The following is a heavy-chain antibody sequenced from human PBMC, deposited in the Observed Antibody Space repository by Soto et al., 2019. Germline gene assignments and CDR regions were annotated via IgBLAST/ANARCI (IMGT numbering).Heavy chain of an antibody. J-gene: IGHJ4*02. CDR2: ISYDGSNK. Sequence: QVQLVESGGGVVQPGRSLRLSCAASGFTFSSYGMHWVRQAPGKGLEWVAVISYDGSNKYYADSVKGLFTISRDNSKNPLYLQMNSLRAEDTAVYYCAKDKEWLVRGYYFDYWGQGTLVTVSS. V-gene: IGHV3-30*18. CDR1: GFTFSSYG. CDR3: AKDKEWLVRGYYFDY. D-gene: IGHD6-19*01.